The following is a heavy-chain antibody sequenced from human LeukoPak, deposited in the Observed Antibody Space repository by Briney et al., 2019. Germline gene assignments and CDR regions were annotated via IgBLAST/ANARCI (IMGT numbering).Heavy chain of an antibody. D-gene: IGHD5-18*01. Sequence: GGSLRLSCAASGFTFSSFALTWVRQAPGKGLEWVSGISGSGDDTYSADYVKGRFTISRDNSKNTLYLQMNSLRPEDTAVYYCAKGPWIRDDTLLFGEDYWGQGTLVTVSS. V-gene: IGHV3-23*01. CDR1: GFTFSSFA. CDR3: AKGPWIRDDTLLFGEDY. J-gene: IGHJ4*02. CDR2: ISGSGDDT.